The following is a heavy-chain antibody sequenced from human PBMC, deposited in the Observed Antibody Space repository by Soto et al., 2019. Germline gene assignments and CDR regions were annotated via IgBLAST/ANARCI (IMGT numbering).Heavy chain of an antibody. J-gene: IGHJ4*02. CDR2: ISWDGGST. CDR3: AKDITRDHVEGIDY. CDR1: GFTFDDYT. D-gene: IGHD3-10*01. V-gene: IGHV3-43*01. Sequence: GGSLRLSCAASGFTFDDYTMHWVRQAPGKGLEWVSLISWDGGSTYYADSVKGRFTISRDNSKNSLYLQMNSLRTEDTALYYCAKDITRDHVEGIDYWGQGTLVTVSS.